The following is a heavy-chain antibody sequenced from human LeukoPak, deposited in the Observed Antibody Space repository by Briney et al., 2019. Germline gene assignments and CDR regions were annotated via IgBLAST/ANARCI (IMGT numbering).Heavy chain of an antibody. J-gene: IGHJ4*02. Sequence: PSETLSLTCAVYGGSFSGYYWSWIRQPPGKGLEWIGYIYDSGSTYYNPSLKSRVTISVDTSKNQFSLKLSSVTAADTAVYYCARMISRTFDYWGKGTLVTVSS. V-gene: IGHV4-59*12. CDR2: IYDSGST. CDR1: GGSFSGYY. CDR3: ARMISRTFDY. D-gene: IGHD3-22*01.